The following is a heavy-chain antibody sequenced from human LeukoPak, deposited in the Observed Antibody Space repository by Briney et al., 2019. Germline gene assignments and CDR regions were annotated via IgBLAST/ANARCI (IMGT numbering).Heavy chain of an antibody. D-gene: IGHD6-13*01. CDR1: GGSIRGFF. J-gene: IGHJ4*02. CDR3: AMAYSSSRYYFDY. CDR2: IYYSGST. V-gene: IGHV4-59*01. Sequence: SETLSLTCTVSGGSIRGFFWTWIRQPPGKGLEWIGYIYYSGSTNYNPSLKSRVTIAVDTSKNQVSLRLNSVTAADTAVYDCAMAYSSSRYYFDYWGRGTRVTVSA.